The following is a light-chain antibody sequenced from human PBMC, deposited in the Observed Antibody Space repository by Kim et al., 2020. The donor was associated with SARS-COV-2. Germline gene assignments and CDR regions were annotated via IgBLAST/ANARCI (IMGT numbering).Light chain of an antibody. Sequence: EIVLTQSPGTLSLSPGERATLSCRASQSVSSSYLAWYQQKPGQAPRLLIYGASSMATGIPDRFSGSGSGTDFTLTISRLEPEDFAVYYCQQYGSSPPLTFGGGTKVDIK. CDR1: QSVSSSY. CDR2: GAS. V-gene: IGKV3-20*01. CDR3: QQYGSSPPLT. J-gene: IGKJ4*01.